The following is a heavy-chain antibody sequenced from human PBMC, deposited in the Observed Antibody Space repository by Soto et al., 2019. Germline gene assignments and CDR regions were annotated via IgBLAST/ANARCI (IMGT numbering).Heavy chain of an antibody. CDR1: GFTFNSAW. D-gene: IGHD2-2*01. CDR3: TTWRLGKSCTSVSCYGDGAY. Sequence: EVPLVESGGALVKPGESLTLSCAASGFTFNSAWMTWVRQAPGKGLEWVGRIKSWTDGGRVDTAAPVKGRFTISRDDSKNTFYLQMNSLKSEDTAVYYCTTWRLGKSCTSVSCYGDGAYWGQGTLVTVSS. CDR2: IKSWTDGGRV. J-gene: IGHJ4*02. V-gene: IGHV3-15*02.